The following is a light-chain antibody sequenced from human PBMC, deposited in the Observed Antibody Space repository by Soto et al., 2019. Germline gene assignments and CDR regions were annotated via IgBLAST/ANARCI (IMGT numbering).Light chain of an antibody. J-gene: IGKJ1*01. CDR2: AAS. V-gene: IGKV1-39*01. CDR3: QQSYDSVWT. CDR1: QRISTY. Sequence: DVQMSQSPSSLSASVGDRVTITCRSSQRISTYLNWYQQKPGKAPKLLIYAASTLQSGVPSRFSGSGSGKRFTLTIRSLQPEDFATYYCQQSYDSVWTFGQGTKVEIK.